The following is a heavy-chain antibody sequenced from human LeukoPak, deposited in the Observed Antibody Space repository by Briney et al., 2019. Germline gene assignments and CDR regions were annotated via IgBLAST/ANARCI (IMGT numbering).Heavy chain of an antibody. V-gene: IGHV4-59*01. J-gene: IGHJ3*02. CDR2: IYYSGRT. D-gene: IGHD3-22*01. CDR3: ARDLRSGYYYAWDAFDI. CDR1: GGSISSYY. Sequence: SETLSLTCTVSGGSISSYYWSWIRQPPGKGLEWIGYIYYSGRTNYNPSLKSRVTISVDTSKNQFSLKLSSVTAADTAVYYCARDLRSGYYYAWDAFDIWGQGTMVTVSS.